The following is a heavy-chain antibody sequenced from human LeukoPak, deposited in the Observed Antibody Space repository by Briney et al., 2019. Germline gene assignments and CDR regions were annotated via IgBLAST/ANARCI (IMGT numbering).Heavy chain of an antibody. CDR2: ISGSGGST. V-gene: IGHV3-23*01. J-gene: IGHJ6*04. CDR1: GFTFSGYA. D-gene: IGHD3-3*01. Sequence: GGSLRLSCAASGFTFSGYAMSWVRQAPGKGLERVSAISGSGGSTYYADSVKGRFTISSDNSKNTLYLQMNSLRAEDTAVYYCAKCITIFGVASGMDVWGKGTTVTVSS. CDR3: AKCITIFGVASGMDV.